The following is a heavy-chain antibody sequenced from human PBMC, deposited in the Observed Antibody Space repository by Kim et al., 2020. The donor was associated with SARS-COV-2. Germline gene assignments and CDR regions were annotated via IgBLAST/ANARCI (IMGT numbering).Heavy chain of an antibody. CDR1: GFTFSSYG. Sequence: GGSLRLSCAVSGFTFSSYGMHWVRQAPGKGLEWVAVIWYDGSNKYYADSVKGRFTISRDNSKNTLYLQMNSLRAEDTAVYYCARDGWRTERITMVRGVIRHYYMDVWGKGTTVTVSS. D-gene: IGHD3-10*01. V-gene: IGHV3-33*01. CDR2: IWYDGSNK. J-gene: IGHJ6*03. CDR3: ARDGWRTERITMVRGVIRHYYMDV.